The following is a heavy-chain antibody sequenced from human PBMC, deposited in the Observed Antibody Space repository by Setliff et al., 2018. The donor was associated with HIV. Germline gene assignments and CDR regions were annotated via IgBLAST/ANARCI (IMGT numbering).Heavy chain of an antibody. D-gene: IGHD6-19*01. CDR3: ASAVAGTPFDY. J-gene: IGHJ4*02. Sequence: ASVKVSCKASGYTFTAYHMHWVRQAPGQGLEWMGWINLNSGGTSYAQKFQGRVTMTRDTSISTGYMELSRLRSDDTAVYYCASAVAGTPFDYWGQGALVTVSS. CDR1: GYTFTAYH. V-gene: IGHV1-2*02. CDR2: INLNSGGT.